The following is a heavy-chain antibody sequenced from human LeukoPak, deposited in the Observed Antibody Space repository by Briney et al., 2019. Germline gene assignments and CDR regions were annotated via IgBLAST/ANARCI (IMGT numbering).Heavy chain of an antibody. J-gene: IGHJ6*03. Sequence: GGSLRLSFAASGFTFSSYGMHWVRQAPGMGLEWVAFIRYDGSNQYDADSVKGRFTISRDNSKNTLYLQMNSLRAEDTAVYYCAKRDVVVPAAPFPSHYYYMDVWGKGTTVTVSS. V-gene: IGHV3-30*02. CDR1: GFTFSSYG. CDR3: AKRDVVVPAAPFPSHYYYMDV. D-gene: IGHD2-2*01. CDR2: IRYDGSNQ.